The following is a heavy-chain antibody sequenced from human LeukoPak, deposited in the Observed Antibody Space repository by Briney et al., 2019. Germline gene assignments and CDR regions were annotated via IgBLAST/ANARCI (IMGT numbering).Heavy chain of an antibody. CDR3: TGILGYCSGGSCYSKKNFDY. CDR2: IRSKANSYAT. CDR1: GFTFSGSA. J-gene: IGHJ4*02. V-gene: IGHV3-73*01. D-gene: IGHD2-15*01. Sequence: TGGSLRLSCAASGFTFSGSAMHWVRQASGKGLEWVGRIRSKANSYATAYAASVKGRFTISRDDSKNTAYLQMNSLKTEDTAVYYCTGILGYCSGGSCYSKKNFDYWGQGTLVTVSS.